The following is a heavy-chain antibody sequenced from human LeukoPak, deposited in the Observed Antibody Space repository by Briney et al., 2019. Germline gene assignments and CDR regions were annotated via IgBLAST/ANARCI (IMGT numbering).Heavy chain of an antibody. CDR3: ARTAIGYSDSSGYYFDY. V-gene: IGHV3-21*01. CDR1: GFTFRSYS. CDR2: IGGRNGYI. J-gene: IGHJ4*02. D-gene: IGHD3-22*01. Sequence: PGGSLRLSCAASGFTFRSYSMNWVRQAPGKGLEWVSSIGGRNGYIYYANSVKGRFTISRDNAKNSLYLQMNGLRAEDTAVYYCARTAIGYSDSSGYYFDYWGQGTLVTVSS.